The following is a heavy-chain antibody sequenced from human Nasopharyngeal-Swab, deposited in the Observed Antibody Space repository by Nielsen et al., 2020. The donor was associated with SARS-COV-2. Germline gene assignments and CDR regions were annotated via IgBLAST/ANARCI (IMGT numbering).Heavy chain of an antibody. CDR2: ISYDGSNK. J-gene: IGHJ4*02. CDR1: GFTFSSYA. Sequence: LKISCAASGFTFSSYAMHWVRQAPGKGLEWVAVISYDGSNKYYADSVKGRFTISRDNSKNTLYLQMNSLRAEDTAVYYCARDCCQLPLYYFDYWGQGTLVTVSS. CDR3: ARDCCQLPLYYFDY. V-gene: IGHV3-30-3*01. D-gene: IGHD2-2*01.